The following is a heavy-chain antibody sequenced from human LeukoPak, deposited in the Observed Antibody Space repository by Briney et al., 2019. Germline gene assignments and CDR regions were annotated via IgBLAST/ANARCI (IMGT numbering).Heavy chain of an antibody. J-gene: IGHJ4*02. V-gene: IGHV3-48*01. Sequence: GGSLRLSCAASGFTFSTYSMNWVRQAPGKELEWVSYISSSSSTIYYADSVRGRFTISRDNAKNSLYLQMNSLRAEDTAVYYCARGSTYYDSSGQVPFDYWGQGTLVTVSS. CDR3: ARGSTYYDSSGQVPFDY. CDR2: ISSSSSTI. D-gene: IGHD3-22*01. CDR1: GFTFSTYS.